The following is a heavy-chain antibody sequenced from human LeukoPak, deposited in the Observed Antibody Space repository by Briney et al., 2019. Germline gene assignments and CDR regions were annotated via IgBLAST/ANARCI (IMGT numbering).Heavy chain of an antibody. CDR1: GFTFSSYA. D-gene: IGHD4-23*01. V-gene: IGHV3-23*01. CDR3: AKYAPPTTVVTRFFDY. Sequence: GGSLRLSCAASGFTFSSYAMTWVRQAPGRGLEWVSVIGRNGNDIQYADSVKGRFTISRDNSKNTLYLQMNSLRAEDTAVYYCAKYAPPTTVVTRFFDYWGREPWSPSPQ. J-gene: IGHJ4*02. CDR2: IGRNGNDI.